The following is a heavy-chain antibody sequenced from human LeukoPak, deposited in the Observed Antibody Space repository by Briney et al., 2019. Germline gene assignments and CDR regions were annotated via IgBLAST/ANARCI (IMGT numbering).Heavy chain of an antibody. Sequence: SQTHSLTCAISGDSVSSNSAAWNWIRQSPSRGLEWLGRTYYRSKWYNDYAVSVKSRITINPDTSKNQFSLQLNSVTPEDTAVYYCARDRIVGARNYYYYYMDVWGKGTTVTVSS. CDR3: ARDRIVGARNYYYYYMDV. D-gene: IGHD1-26*01. CDR1: GDSVSSNSAA. J-gene: IGHJ6*03. V-gene: IGHV6-1*01. CDR2: TYYRSKWYN.